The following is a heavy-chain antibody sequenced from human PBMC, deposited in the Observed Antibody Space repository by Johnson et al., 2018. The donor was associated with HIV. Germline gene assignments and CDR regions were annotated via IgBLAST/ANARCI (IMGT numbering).Heavy chain of an antibody. CDR2: ISYDGSIT. V-gene: IGHV3-30*03. J-gene: IGHJ3*02. CDR1: GLTFGDYG. D-gene: IGHD2-15*01. Sequence: QVHLVESGGRVVQPGKSLRLSCAASGLTFGDYGMHWVRQAPGKGLEWVPLISYDGSITAYADSVKGRFTIFRDNSRNTVYLQMNSLRAEDTAVYYCARANRGRNDAFDIWGQGTMVTVSS. CDR3: ARANRGRNDAFDI.